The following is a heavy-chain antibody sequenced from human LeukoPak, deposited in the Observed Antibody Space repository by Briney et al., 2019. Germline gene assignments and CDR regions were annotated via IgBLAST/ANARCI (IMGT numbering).Heavy chain of an antibody. CDR1: GGSFSGYY. J-gene: IGHJ4*02. V-gene: IGHV4-34*01. CDR3: ARRTRYTSSLFTREPHFDY. CDR2: INHSGST. D-gene: IGHD6-13*01. Sequence: PSETLSLTCAVYGGSFSGYYWSWIRQPPGKGLEWIGEINHSGSTNYNPSLKSRLTISVDTSKNQISLRLTSVTAADTAVYYCARRTRYTSSLFTREPHFDYWGQGTLLTVSS.